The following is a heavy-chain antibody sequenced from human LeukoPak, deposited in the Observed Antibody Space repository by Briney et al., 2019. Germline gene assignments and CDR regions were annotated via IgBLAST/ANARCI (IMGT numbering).Heavy chain of an antibody. CDR3: AAVLSYYGSGILNWFDP. D-gene: IGHD3-10*01. V-gene: IGHV1-58*02. J-gene: IGHJ5*02. Sequence: GTSVKVSCKASGFTFTSSAMQWVRQARGQRLEWIGWIVAGSGNTNYAQKFQERVTITRDMSTSTAYMELSSLRSEDTAVFYCAAVLSYYGSGILNWFDPWGQGTLVTVSS. CDR2: IVAGSGNT. CDR1: GFTFTSSA.